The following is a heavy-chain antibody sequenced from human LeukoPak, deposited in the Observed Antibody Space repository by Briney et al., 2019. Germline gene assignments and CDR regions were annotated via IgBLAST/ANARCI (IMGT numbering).Heavy chain of an antibody. V-gene: IGHV3-30-3*01. CDR2: ISYDGSNK. Sequence: GGSLRLSCAASGSTFSSYAMHWVRQAPGKGLEWVAVISYDGSNKYYADSVKGRFTISRDNSKNTLYLQMNSLRAEDTAVYYCARSRHGRIQDYYFDYWGQGTLVTVSS. J-gene: IGHJ4*02. CDR3: ARSRHGRIQDYYFDY. CDR1: GSTFSSYA. D-gene: IGHD2-15*01.